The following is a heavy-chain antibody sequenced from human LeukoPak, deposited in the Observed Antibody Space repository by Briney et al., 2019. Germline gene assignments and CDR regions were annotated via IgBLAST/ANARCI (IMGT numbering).Heavy chain of an antibody. J-gene: IGHJ4*02. D-gene: IGHD5-18*01. CDR3: ARGREHSYGSDFGH. Sequence: SDTLSHTCTVSGGYIHTYYWAWIRQPAGKGLEWVGRANVGGHRDYNPSLKSRVSMSMDESANQFSLNLMSVTAADTAVYYCARGREHSYGSDFGHWGQGILVTVSA. V-gene: IGHV4-4*07. CDR2: ANVGGHR. CDR1: GGYIHTYY.